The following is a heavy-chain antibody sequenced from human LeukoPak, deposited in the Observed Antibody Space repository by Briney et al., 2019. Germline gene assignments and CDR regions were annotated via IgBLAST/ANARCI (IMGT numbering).Heavy chain of an antibody. Sequence: ASMKVSCKASGYTFTNYGISWVRQAPGQGLEWMGWISAYNGNTNYAQKFQGRVTMTIDTSTSTAYMELRSLRSDDTAVYYCARAERTAITHDYWGQGTLVTVSS. CDR2: ISAYNGNT. D-gene: IGHD5-18*01. J-gene: IGHJ4*02. CDR1: GYTFTNYG. CDR3: ARAERTAITHDY. V-gene: IGHV1-18*01.